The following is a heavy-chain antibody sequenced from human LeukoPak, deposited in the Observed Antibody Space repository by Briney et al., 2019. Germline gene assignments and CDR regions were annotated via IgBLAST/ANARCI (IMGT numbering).Heavy chain of an antibody. D-gene: IGHD3-16*02. CDR3: ARHRTASDN. CDR2: IRYDGTNK. CDR1: GFTFRSYG. J-gene: IGHJ4*02. V-gene: IGHV3-30*02. Sequence: PGGSLRLSCAASGFTFRSYGMHWVRQAPGKGLEWVAIIRYDGTNKYYADSVKGRFTISRDNSKNTLYLQMNGLRAEDTAVYYCARHRTASDNWGQGTLVTVSS.